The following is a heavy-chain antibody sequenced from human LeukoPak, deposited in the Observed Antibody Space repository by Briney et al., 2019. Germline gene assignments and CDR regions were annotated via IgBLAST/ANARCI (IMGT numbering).Heavy chain of an antibody. J-gene: IGHJ6*02. D-gene: IGHD6-13*01. V-gene: IGHV4-59*08. Sequence: SETLSLTCTVSGGSISSYYWSWIRQPPGKGLEWIRYIYYSGSTNYNPSLKSRVTISVDTSKNQFSLKLSSVTAADTAVYYCATMSGYSSSWYGPHYYYYGMDVWGQGTTVTVSS. CDR3: ATMSGYSSSWYGPHYYYYGMDV. CDR1: GGSISSYY. CDR2: IYYSGST.